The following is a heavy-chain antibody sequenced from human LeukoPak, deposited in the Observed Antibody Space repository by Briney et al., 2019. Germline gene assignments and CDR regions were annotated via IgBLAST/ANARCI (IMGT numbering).Heavy chain of an antibody. D-gene: IGHD1-26*01. Sequence: GGSLRLSCAASGSRFNDYGMSWVRQVPGKGLEWVSGLNWNGGRTGYADSVKGRFTISRDNAKNSLYLQMNSLRPEDTALYYCAKDAGGYYYYYMGVWGKGTTVTISS. CDR1: GSRFNDYG. CDR3: AKDAGGYYYYYMGV. CDR2: LNWNGGRT. V-gene: IGHV3-20*04. J-gene: IGHJ6*03.